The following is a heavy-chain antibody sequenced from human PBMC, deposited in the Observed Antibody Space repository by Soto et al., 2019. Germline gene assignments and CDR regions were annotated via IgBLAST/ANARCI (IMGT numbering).Heavy chain of an antibody. CDR2: INRSGST. Sequence: SETLSLTCAVYGGSFSGYYWSWIRQPPGKGLEWIGEINRSGSTNYNSSLKSRVTISVDTSKNQFSLKLNSVTAADTAVYYCARGPKGEVGGTWYYYAMDVWGQGTTVPVSS. J-gene: IGHJ6*02. D-gene: IGHD1-26*01. CDR3: ARGPKGEVGGTWYYYAMDV. V-gene: IGHV4-34*01. CDR1: GGSFSGYY.